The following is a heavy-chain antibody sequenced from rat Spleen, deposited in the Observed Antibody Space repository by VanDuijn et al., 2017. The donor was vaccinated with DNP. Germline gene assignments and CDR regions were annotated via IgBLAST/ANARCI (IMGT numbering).Heavy chain of an antibody. D-gene: IGHD1-2*01. V-gene: IGHV3-3*01. Sequence: EVQLQESGPGLVKPSQSLSLSCSVTGYSITSSYRWNWIRKFPGNKLEWMGYINSAGSTNYNPSLKSRIPMPRDTSKNQFFLQVKSVTTEYTATYYCASRRITAISTGASYWYFDFWGQGVMVTVTS. CDR1: GYSITSSYR. J-gene: IGHJ2*01. CDR2: INSAGST. CDR3: ASRRITAISTGASYWYFDF.